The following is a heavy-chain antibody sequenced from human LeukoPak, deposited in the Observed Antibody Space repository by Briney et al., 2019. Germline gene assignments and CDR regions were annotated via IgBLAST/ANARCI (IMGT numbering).Heavy chain of an antibody. CDR3: ARDRALGSGKYYFDY. CDR2: INHSGST. Sequence: SETLSLTCTVSGGSISSSSYYWGWIRQPPGKGLEWIGEINHSGSTNYNPSLKSRVTISVDTSKNQFSLKLSSVTAADTAVYFCARDRALGSGKYYFDYRGQGTLVTVSS. J-gene: IGHJ4*02. CDR1: GGSISSSSYY. D-gene: IGHD3-16*01. V-gene: IGHV4-39*07.